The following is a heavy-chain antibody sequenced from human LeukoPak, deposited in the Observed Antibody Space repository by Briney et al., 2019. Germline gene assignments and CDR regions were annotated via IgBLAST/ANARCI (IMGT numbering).Heavy chain of an antibody. D-gene: IGHD2-21*01. CDR1: GFTFSSYA. CDR2: ISHDGSNK. CDR3: ARGHTSYYFDY. J-gene: IGHJ4*02. V-gene: IGHV3-30*04. Sequence: GGSLRLSCAASGFTFSSYAMHWVRQAPGKGLEWVAVISHDGSNKYYADSVKGRFTISRDNSKNTLYLQMNSLRAEDTAVYYCARGHTSYYFDYWGQGTLVTVSS.